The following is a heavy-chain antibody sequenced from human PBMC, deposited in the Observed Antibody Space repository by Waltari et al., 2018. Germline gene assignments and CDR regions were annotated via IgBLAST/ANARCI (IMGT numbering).Heavy chain of an antibody. J-gene: IGHJ1*01. V-gene: IGHV1-18*01. CDR1: GYTFTSYG. Sequence: QVQLVQSGAEVKKPGASVKVSCQASGYTFTSYGISWVRQAPGQGLEWMGWISAYNGNTNYGQKVQGRVTMTPDSSTSTAYMELRSLRSDDTAVYYCARDLGYYDSSGYYLVWGQGTLVTVSS. CDR3: ARDLGYYDSSGYYLV. D-gene: IGHD3-22*01. CDR2: ISAYNGNT.